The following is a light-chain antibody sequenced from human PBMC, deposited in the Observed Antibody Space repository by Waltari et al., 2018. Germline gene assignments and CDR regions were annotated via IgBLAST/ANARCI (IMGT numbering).Light chain of an antibody. CDR3: QQYDSWPRT. CDR1: QSVGTN. CDR2: GAS. V-gene: IGKV3D-15*01. J-gene: IGKJ1*01. Sequence: EIVMTQSPDTLSVSPGGRATLPCRASQSVGTNLAWYRQRPGQPPRVLIRGASTRASGIPVRFSGSGSGTEFTLTISGLQSEDIALYFCQQYDSWPRTFGQGTRVDIK.